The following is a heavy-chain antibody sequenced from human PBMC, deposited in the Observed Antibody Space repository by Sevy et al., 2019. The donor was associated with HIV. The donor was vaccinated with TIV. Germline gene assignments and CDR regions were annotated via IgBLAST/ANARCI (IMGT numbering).Heavy chain of an antibody. Sequence: GGSLRLSFVASGFTFSRYSMNWVRQAPGKGLEGVSNIGSTGPTIYYADSVKGRFTISRDNAKNSLYLQMNSLREEDTAVYYCARPGSGWFEFDSWGQGTLVTVSS. CDR3: ARPGSGWFEFDS. CDR1: GFTFSRYS. J-gene: IGHJ4*02. D-gene: IGHD6-19*01. V-gene: IGHV3-48*02. CDR2: IGSTGPTI.